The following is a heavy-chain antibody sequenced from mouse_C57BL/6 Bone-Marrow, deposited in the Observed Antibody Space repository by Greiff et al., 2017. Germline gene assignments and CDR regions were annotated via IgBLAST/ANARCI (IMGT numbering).Heavy chain of an antibody. Sequence: EVQLQESGPGLVKPSQSLSLTCSVTGYSITSGYYWNWIRQFPGNKLEWMGYISYDGSNNYNPSLKNRISITRDTSKNQFFLKLNSVTTEDTATYDCAREGGCYSNFFAMDYWGQGTSVTVSS. J-gene: IGHJ4*01. V-gene: IGHV3-6*01. CDR1: GYSITSGYY. CDR2: ISYDGSN. CDR3: AREGGCYSNFFAMDY. D-gene: IGHD2-5*01.